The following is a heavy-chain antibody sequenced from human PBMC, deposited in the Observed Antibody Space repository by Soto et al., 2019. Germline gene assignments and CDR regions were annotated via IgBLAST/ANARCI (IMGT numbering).Heavy chain of an antibody. V-gene: IGHV1-18*04. CDR3: ARLNGYRSGWYDS. Sequence: QVQLVQSGAEVKKPGASVKVSCKASGYTFSSNGVSWVRQAPGQGLEWMGWISTFNGNAHYAQKFQGRVTMTTDTSTNTADMELGSLDAGDTAVYYCARLNGYRSGWYDSGGQGPLVTFSS. CDR2: ISTFNGNA. D-gene: IGHD6-19*01. CDR1: GYTFSSNG. J-gene: IGHJ5*01.